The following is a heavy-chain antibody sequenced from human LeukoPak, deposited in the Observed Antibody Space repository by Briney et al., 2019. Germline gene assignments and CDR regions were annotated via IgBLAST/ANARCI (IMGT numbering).Heavy chain of an antibody. CDR1: GFTVSSNY. V-gene: IGHV3-66*01. CDR3: ARASYYYGMDV. CDR2: IYSGGST. J-gene: IGHJ6*02. Sequence: GGSLRLSCAASGFTVSSNYMSWVRQSPGKGLEWVSVIYSGGSTYYADSVKGRFTISRDNSKNTLYLQMNSLRAEDTAVYYCARASYYYGMDVWGQGTTVTVSS.